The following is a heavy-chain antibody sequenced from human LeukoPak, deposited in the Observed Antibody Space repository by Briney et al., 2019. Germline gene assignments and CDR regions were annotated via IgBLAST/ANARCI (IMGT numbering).Heavy chain of an antibody. CDR3: AARPGDLAVPFDY. Sequence: GGSLRLSCAASGFTFDTHAMTWVRRAPGKGLEYVSLISGSGDITYYAHSLKDRFTISRDNSKTTLYLQMHSLRAEDTAMYYCAARPGDLAVPFDYWGQGTLVIVSS. V-gene: IGHV3-23*01. CDR1: GFTFDTHA. D-gene: IGHD3-10*01. CDR2: ISGSGDIT. J-gene: IGHJ4*02.